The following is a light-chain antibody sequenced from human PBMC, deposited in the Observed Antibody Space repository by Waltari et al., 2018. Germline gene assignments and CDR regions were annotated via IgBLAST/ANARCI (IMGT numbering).Light chain of an antibody. J-gene: IGKJ4*01. CDR3: QHRSSWPLT. Sequence: DIVLTKSPATLSLSPEDRATLSCRVSQSVNNKLAWYQQKPGQAPRLLIYDASTRATGVPARFSGSGSGTDLTLSISSLEPEDFAVYYCQHRSSWPLTFGGGTKLEIK. CDR1: QSVNNK. V-gene: IGKV3-11*01. CDR2: DAS.